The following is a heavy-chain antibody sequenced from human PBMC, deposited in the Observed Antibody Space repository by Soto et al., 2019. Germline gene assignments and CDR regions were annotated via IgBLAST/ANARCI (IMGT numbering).Heavy chain of an antibody. D-gene: IGHD3-10*01. CDR1: GDSFTTDW. Sequence: GESLKISCKTSGDSFTTDWIGWVRPMPGKGLEWMGVIYPGDSRTRYSPPFQGQVTISAEKSISTAYLQWRSLKASDTALYYCATRRLLSPESSPWGPGTLVTVSS. CDR3: ATRRLLSPESSP. CDR2: IYPGDSRT. V-gene: IGHV5-51*01. J-gene: IGHJ5*02.